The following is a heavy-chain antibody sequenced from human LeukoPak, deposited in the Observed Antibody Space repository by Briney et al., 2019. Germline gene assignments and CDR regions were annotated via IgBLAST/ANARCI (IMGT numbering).Heavy chain of an antibody. CDR2: ISGSGGST. CDR1: GFTFSSYA. D-gene: IGHD5-12*01. Sequence: GGPLRLSCAASGFTFSSYAMSWVRQAPGKGLEWVSAISGSGGSTYYADSVKGRFTISRDNSKNTLYLQMNSLRAEDTAVYYCAKTALSGYDQYYFDYWGQGTLVTVSS. V-gene: IGHV3-23*01. CDR3: AKTALSGYDQYYFDY. J-gene: IGHJ4*02.